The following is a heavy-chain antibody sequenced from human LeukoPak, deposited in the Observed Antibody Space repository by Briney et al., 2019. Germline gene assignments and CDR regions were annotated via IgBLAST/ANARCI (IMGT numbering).Heavy chain of an antibody. CDR1: GYSISSGYY. CDR3: ARLYPLNDYGDYGGNWFDP. D-gene: IGHD4-17*01. CDR2: IYHSGST. V-gene: IGHV4-38-2*02. Sequence: KPSETLSLTCTVSGYSISSGYYWGWIRQPPGKGLEWIGSIYHSGSTYYNPSLKSRVTISVDTSKNQFSLKLSSVTAADTAVYYCARLYPLNDYGDYGGNWFDPWGQGTLVTVSS. J-gene: IGHJ5*02.